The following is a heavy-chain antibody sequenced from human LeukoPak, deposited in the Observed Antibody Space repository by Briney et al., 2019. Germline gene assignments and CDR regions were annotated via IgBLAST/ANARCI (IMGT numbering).Heavy chain of an antibody. Sequence: GGSLRLSCAASGFTFSDYYMSWIRQAPGKGLEWVSYISCSGSTIYYADSVKGRFTISRDNAKNSLYLQMNSLRAEDTAVYYCARGPGGGYYDSSGYYEGWDYWGQGTLVTVSS. V-gene: IGHV3-11*04. CDR3: ARGPGGGYYDSSGYYEGWDY. CDR1: GFTFSDYY. D-gene: IGHD3-22*01. J-gene: IGHJ4*02. CDR2: ISCSGSTI.